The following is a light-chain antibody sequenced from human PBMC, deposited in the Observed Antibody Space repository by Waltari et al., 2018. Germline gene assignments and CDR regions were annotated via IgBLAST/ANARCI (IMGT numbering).Light chain of an antibody. CDR3: ATWDDSLNGVV. CDR1: RSNIGTNT. CDR2: SNN. Sequence: QSVLTQPPSASGTPGQGVTISCSGSRSNIGTNTVNWYRQLPGTAPKVLIYSNNQRPSGVPDRFSCSKSGTSASLAVSGLQSEDEGDYYCATWDDSLNGVVFGGGTKLTVL. J-gene: IGLJ2*01. V-gene: IGLV1-44*01.